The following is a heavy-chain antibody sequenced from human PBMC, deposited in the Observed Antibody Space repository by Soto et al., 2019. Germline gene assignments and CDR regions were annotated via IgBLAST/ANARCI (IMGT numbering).Heavy chain of an antibody. CDR3: ARDIAAAGTGYGFDP. CDR2: IYYSGST. V-gene: IGHV4-31*03. J-gene: IGHJ5*02. D-gene: IGHD6-13*01. Sequence: QVQLQESGPGLVKPSQTLSLTCTVSGGSISSGGYYWSWIRQHPGKGLEWIGYIYYSGSTYYNPSLKWRVTISVDTSKNLFSLKLSSVTAADTAIYYCARDIAAAGTGYGFDPWGQGTLVTVAS. CDR1: GGSISSGGYY.